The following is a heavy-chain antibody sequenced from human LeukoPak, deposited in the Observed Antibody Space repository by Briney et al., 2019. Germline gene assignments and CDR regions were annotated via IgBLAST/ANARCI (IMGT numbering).Heavy chain of an antibody. J-gene: IGHJ5*02. Sequence: GGSLRLSCAASGFTFSSYSMNWVRQAPGKGLEWVSSISSSSSYMYYADSVKGRFTISRDNAKNSLYLQMNGLRAEDTAVYYCARDRCSGGSCYLVRSWFDPWGQGTLVTVSS. D-gene: IGHD2-15*01. CDR2: ISSSSSYM. V-gene: IGHV3-21*01. CDR1: GFTFSSYS. CDR3: ARDRCSGGSCYLVRSWFDP.